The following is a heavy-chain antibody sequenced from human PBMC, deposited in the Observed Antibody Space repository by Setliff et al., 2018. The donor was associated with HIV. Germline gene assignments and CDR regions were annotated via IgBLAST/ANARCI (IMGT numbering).Heavy chain of an antibody. CDR3: VRVRVGGSLYFDF. CDR1: GYTFTNYA. J-gene: IGHJ4*02. V-gene: IGHV1-3*03. CDR2: MNAASGKT. D-gene: IGHD1-26*01. Sequence: WASVKVSCKTSGYTFTNYAMHWVRQAPGQRLEWLGWMNAASGKTKYSEEFQNRISFTRDTSANIGYLEVTKLRSEDMAIYYCVRVRVGGSLYFDFWGQGTPVTVSS.